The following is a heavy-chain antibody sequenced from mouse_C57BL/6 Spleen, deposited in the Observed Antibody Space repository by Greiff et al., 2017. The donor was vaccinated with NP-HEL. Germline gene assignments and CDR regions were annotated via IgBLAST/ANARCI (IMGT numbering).Heavy chain of an antibody. CDR2: IDPEDGET. V-gene: IGHV14-2*01. CDR1: GFNFKDYY. Sequence: VQLQQSGAELVKPGASVKLSCTASGFNFKDYYMHWVKQRPEQGLEWIGRIDPEDGETNYAAKFQGKATITADTSSNTAYLQLSSLTSEDTAVYYCARWEYGSSYGYFGGWGTGTTVTVSS. CDR3: ARWEYGSSYGYFGG. D-gene: IGHD1-1*01. J-gene: IGHJ1*03.